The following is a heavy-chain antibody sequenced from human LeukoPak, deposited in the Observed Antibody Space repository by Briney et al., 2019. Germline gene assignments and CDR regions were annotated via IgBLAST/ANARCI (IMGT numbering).Heavy chain of an antibody. J-gene: IGHJ4*02. D-gene: IGHD3-10*01. CDR1: GFTFTSYG. CDR3: ARDLSPVVRASPMGY. Sequence: PGGSLRLSCAASGFTFTSYGMHWVRQALGKGLEWVALITYDGYYKYYSDSVKGRFTISSDTSKNTLYLQMNSLRAEDTAVYYCARDLSPVVRASPMGYWGQGTLVTVSS. CDR2: ITYDGYYK. V-gene: IGHV3-30*03.